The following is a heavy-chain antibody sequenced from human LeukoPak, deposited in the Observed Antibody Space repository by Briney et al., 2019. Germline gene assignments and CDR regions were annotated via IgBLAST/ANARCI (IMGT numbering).Heavy chain of an antibody. CDR3: ARGPKQQLFDY. D-gene: IGHD6-13*01. CDR2: IGTAGDT. V-gene: IGHV3-13*01. J-gene: IGHJ4*02. Sequence: GGSLRLSCAASGFTFSSYDMHWVRQATGKGLEWVSAIGTAGDTYYPGSVKGRFTISRGNAKNSLYLQMNSLRAGDTAVYYCARGPKQQLFDYWGQGTLVTVSS. CDR1: GFTFSSYD.